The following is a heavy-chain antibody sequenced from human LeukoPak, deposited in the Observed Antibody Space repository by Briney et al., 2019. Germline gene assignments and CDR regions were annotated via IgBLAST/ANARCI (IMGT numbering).Heavy chain of an antibody. D-gene: IGHD5-12*01. Sequence: GGSLRLSCAASGFTFDDYAMHWVRQAPGKGLEWVSLISGDGGSTYYADSVKGRFTIPRDNSKNSLYLQMNSLRTEDTALYYCAKDSSGYDSSSWFDPWGQGTLVTVSS. CDR2: ISGDGGST. V-gene: IGHV3-43*02. CDR1: GFTFDDYA. CDR3: AKDSSGYDSSSWFDP. J-gene: IGHJ5*02.